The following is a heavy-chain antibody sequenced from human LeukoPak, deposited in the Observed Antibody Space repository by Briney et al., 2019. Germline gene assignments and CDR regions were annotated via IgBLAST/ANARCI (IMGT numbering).Heavy chain of an antibody. Sequence: GASVKVSCKASGYTFTSYYMHWVRQAPGQGLEWMGIINPSGGSTSYAQKFQGRVTMTRDTSTSTVYMGLSSLRSEDTAVYYCAREGVPAANSAEYFQHWGQGTLVTVSS. V-gene: IGHV1-46*01. CDR2: INPSGGST. CDR3: AREGVPAANSAEYFQH. D-gene: IGHD2-2*01. J-gene: IGHJ1*01. CDR1: GYTFTSYY.